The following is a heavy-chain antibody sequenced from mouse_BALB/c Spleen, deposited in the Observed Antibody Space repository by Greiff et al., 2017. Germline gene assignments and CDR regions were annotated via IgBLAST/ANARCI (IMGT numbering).Heavy chain of an antibody. D-gene: IGHD2-2*01. CDR2: IWSGGST. J-gene: IGHJ4*01. Sequence: QVQLKESGPGLVQPSQSLSITCTVSGFSLTSYGVHWVRQSPGKGLEWLGVIWSGGSTDYNAAFISRLSISKDNSKSQVFFKMNSLQANDTAIYYCARSRGYGYAMDYWGQGTSVTVSS. CDR1: GFSLTSYG. V-gene: IGHV2-2*02. CDR3: ARSRGYGYAMDY.